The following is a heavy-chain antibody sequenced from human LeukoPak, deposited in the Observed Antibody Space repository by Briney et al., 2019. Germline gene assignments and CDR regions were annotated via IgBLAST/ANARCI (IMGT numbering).Heavy chain of an antibody. D-gene: IGHD5-18*01. CDR3: ARLRVRGYGYGPWEGPTWLDY. CDR2: IYSTGLT. V-gene: IGHV4-39*07. Sequence: SETLSLTCTVPGGSISSNIYYWGWIRQPPGKALEWIGNIYSTGLTYYNPSLKSRVTISVDTPKNQFSLKLSSVTAADTAVYYCARLRVRGYGYGPWEGPTWLDYWGQGTLVTVSS. J-gene: IGHJ4*02. CDR1: GGSISSNIYY.